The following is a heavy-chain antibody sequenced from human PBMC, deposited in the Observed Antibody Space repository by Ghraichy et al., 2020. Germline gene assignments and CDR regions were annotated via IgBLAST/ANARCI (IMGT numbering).Heavy chain of an antibody. V-gene: IGHV3-7*01. D-gene: IGHD2-15*01. J-gene: IGHJ6*02. CDR2: IKQDGSEK. Sequence: GGSLRLSCAASGFTFSSYWMSWVRQAPGKGLEWVANIKQDGSEKYYVDSVKGRFTISRDNAKNSLYLQMNSLRAEDTAVYYCAREHCSGGSCFYGGYYGMDVWGQGTTVTVSS. CDR1: GFTFSSYW. CDR3: AREHCSGGSCFYGGYYGMDV.